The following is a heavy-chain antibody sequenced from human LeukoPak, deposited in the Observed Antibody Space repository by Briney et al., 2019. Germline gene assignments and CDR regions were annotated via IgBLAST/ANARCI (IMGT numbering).Heavy chain of an antibody. D-gene: IGHD2-2*01. CDR2: INPSGDST. CDR3: ARVLNLGYCSSTSCYDAFDI. CDR1: GYTFTRYY. J-gene: IGHJ3*02. V-gene: IGHV1-46*01. Sequence: ASVKVSCKASGYTFTRYYIHWVRQAPGQGLEWMGIINPSGDSTIYAQKFQGRVTMTTDTSTSTAYMEPRSLRSDDTAVYYCARVLNLGYCSSTSCYDAFDIWGQGTMVTVSS.